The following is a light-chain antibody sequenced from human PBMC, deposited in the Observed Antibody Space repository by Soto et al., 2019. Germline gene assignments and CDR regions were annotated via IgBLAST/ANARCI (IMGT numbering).Light chain of an antibody. J-gene: IGLJ1*01. CDR2: EVS. CDR3: SSYAGSKNYA. CDR1: SSDVDYNY. Sequence: QSVLTQPPSASGSPGQSVTISCTGSSSDVDYNYVSWYQQHPGKAPKLIIYEVSKRPPWVPDRFSGSKSGNTASLTVSGLQTEDEADYYCSSYAGSKNYAFGTGTKVTVL. V-gene: IGLV2-8*01.